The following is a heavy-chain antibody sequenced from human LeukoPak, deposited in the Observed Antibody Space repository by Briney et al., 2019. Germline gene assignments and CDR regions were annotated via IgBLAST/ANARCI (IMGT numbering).Heavy chain of an antibody. CDR1: GFTFSSYA. D-gene: IGHD6-13*01. Sequence: GGSLRLSCAASGFTFSSYAMSWVRQAPGKGLEWVSAISGSGGSTYYADSVKGRFTISRDNSKNTLYLQMNSLRAEDTAVYYCAKDLGYSSSWYLLSDYYYYGMDVWGQGTTVTVSS. V-gene: IGHV3-23*01. J-gene: IGHJ6*02. CDR2: ISGSGGST. CDR3: AKDLGYSSSWYLLSDYYYYGMDV.